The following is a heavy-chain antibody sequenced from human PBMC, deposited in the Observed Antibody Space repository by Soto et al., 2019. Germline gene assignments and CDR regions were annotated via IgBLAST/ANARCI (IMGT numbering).Heavy chain of an antibody. D-gene: IGHD4-4*01. CDR3: ARQTTVTTHYYYGMDV. Sequence: PGESLKISCKGSGYSFTSYWISWVRQMTGKGLEWMGRIDPSDSYTNYSPSFQGHVTISADKSISTAYLQWSSLKASDTAMYYCARQTTVTTHYYYGMDVWGQGATVTVSS. CDR1: GYSFTSYW. CDR2: IDPSDSYT. J-gene: IGHJ6*02. V-gene: IGHV5-10-1*01.